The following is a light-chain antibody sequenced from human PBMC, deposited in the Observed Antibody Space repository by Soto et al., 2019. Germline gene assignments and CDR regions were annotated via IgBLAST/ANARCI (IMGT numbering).Light chain of an antibody. V-gene: IGKV3D-20*01. Sequence: EMVMTQAPSTLSVSPLERASLSCSASHSVSSYLAWYQQKPGLAPRLLIYDASSRATGIPDRFSGSGSGTDFTLTISRLEPEDFAVYYCQQYGSSPWTFGQGTKVDI. J-gene: IGKJ1*01. CDR1: HSVSSY. CDR2: DAS. CDR3: QQYGSSPWT.